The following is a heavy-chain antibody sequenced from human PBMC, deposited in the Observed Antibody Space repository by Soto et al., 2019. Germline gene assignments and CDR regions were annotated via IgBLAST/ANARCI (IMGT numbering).Heavy chain of an antibody. J-gene: IGHJ5*02. CDR1: GYTFTNSI. D-gene: IGHD5-18*01. CDR3: ATSPMAARYGNWFDR. V-gene: IGHV1-18*04. CDR2: ISVYSGHT. Sequence: QVQLVQSGAEVRKPGASVTVSCKSSGYTFTNSIISWVRQAPGQGLEWMGWISVYSGHTAYVPKFQGRVTVTTDTSTSTAYMELRSLRSDDTAVYYCATSPMAARYGNWFDRLGQGTLVTVSS.